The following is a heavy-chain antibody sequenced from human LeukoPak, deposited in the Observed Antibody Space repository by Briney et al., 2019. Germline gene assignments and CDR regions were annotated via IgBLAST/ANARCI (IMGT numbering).Heavy chain of an antibody. V-gene: IGHV3-74*03. CDR2: MNSDGSSR. CDR3: AIGCYFDSSGYCGFDY. D-gene: IGHD3-22*01. CDR1: GFTFSRQW. J-gene: IGHJ4*02. Sequence: PGGSLRLSCAASGFTFSRQWMHWVRQAPGKGLGGVSRMNSDGSSRTYADSVKGRFTISRHNPKDTLYLKMNSLRAEDTAVYYCAIGCYFDSSGYCGFDYWGQGTLVTVSS.